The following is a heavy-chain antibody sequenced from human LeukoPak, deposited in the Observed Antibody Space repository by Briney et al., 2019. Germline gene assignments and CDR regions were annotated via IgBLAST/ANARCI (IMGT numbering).Heavy chain of an antibody. D-gene: IGHD5-18*01. V-gene: IGHV3-30-3*01. CDR1: GFTFSSYA. CDR2: ISYDGSNK. J-gene: IGHJ4*02. Sequence: GGSLRLSCAASGFTFSSYAMHWVRQAPGKGLEWVAVISYDGSNKYYADSVKGRFTISRDNSKNTLYLQMNSLRAEDTAVYYCARDHGGYSYGVGGLDYWGQRTLVTVSS. CDR3: ARDHGGYSYGVGGLDY.